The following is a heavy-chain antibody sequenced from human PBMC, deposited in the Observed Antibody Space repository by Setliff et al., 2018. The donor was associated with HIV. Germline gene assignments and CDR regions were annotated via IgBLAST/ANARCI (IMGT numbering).Heavy chain of an antibody. Sequence: ASVKVSCKASGYTFTSYGISWVRQAPGQGLEWMGWISAYNGNTNYAQEFQGRVTLTTDTSTSTAYMEVKSLRSDDTAVYYCARFEGRDKRGYSYGAYYYYMDVCGKGTTVTVSS. D-gene: IGHD5-18*01. V-gene: IGHV1-18*01. CDR2: ISAYNGNT. CDR1: GYTFTSYG. J-gene: IGHJ6*03. CDR3: ARFEGRDKRGYSYGAYYYYMDV.